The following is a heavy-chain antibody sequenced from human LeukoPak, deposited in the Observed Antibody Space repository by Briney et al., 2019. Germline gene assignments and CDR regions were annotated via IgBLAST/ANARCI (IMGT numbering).Heavy chain of an antibody. D-gene: IGHD3-16*01. J-gene: IGHJ4*02. CDR1: GGSISNYY. CDR2: IYYSGSA. V-gene: IGHV4-59*08. CDR3: ARHVEGEGLDY. Sequence: KPSETLSLTCTVSGGSISNYYWSWIRQPPGKGLEWIGYIYYSGSANYNPSLKSRVTISVDTSKNQFSLKLSSLTAADTAVYFCARHVEGEGLDYWGQGSLVTVSS.